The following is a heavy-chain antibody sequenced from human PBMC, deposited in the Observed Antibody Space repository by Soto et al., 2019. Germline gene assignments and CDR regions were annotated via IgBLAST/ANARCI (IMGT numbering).Heavy chain of an antibody. CDR2: LNPKDSFA. CDR1: GFIFTSYW. J-gene: IGHJ4*02. Sequence: GESLKISCKASGFIFTSYWLSWVRQMPGKGLEWMGMLNPKDSFANYSPSFRGHVTISPDTSVTTAYLQWSSLKASDTPIYYCATNKSAAGSSPFDFCGEGPRFAVS. V-gene: IGHV5-10-1*01. CDR3: ATNKSAAGSSPFDF.